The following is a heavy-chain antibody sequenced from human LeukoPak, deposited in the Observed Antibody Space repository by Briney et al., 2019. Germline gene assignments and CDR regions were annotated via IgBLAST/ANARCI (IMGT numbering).Heavy chain of an antibody. CDR3: TRADGIVVVPATP. J-gene: IGHJ5*02. Sequence: GGSLRLSCTASGFTFGDYAMSWVRQAPGKGLEWVGFIRSKAYGGTTEYAASVKGRFTISRDDSKSIAYLQMNSLKTEDTAVYYCTRADGIVVVPATPWGQGTLVTVSS. V-gene: IGHV3-49*04. D-gene: IGHD2-2*01. CDR1: GFTFGDYA. CDR2: IRSKAYGGTT.